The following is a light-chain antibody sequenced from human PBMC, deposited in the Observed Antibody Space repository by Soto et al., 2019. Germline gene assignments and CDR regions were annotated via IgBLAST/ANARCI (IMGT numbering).Light chain of an antibody. V-gene: IGKV1-5*01. J-gene: IGKJ5*01. Sequence: DIQMTQSPSTLSASVGDRFTITCMASQSISSWLAWYQQKPGKAPKLLIYDASSLESGVPSRFSGSGSGTEFTLTISSLQPDDFATCYCQRTYNAPLTVGQGTRLEIK. CDR2: DAS. CDR1: QSISSW. CDR3: QRTYNAPLT.